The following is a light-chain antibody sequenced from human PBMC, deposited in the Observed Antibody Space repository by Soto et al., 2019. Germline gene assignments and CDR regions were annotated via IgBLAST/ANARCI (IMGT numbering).Light chain of an antibody. V-gene: IGKV3-20*01. CDR3: QHCGSSIPHT. J-gene: IGKJ2*01. CDR1: QVIGSRY. CDR2: GAS. Sequence: EIVMTQSPGTLSLSPGERATISCRASQVIGSRYLAWYHQKSGQAPRLLIYGASSRATGIPDRFSGSGSGTDFTLTISRLETEAFGVYYCQHCGSSIPHTFGQGTKLELK.